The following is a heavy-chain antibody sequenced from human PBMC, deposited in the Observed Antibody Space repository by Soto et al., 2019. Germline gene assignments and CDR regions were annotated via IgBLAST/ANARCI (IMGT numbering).Heavy chain of an antibody. Sequence: GSLRLSCAASGFRFDDYNIHWVRQAPGKGLEWVSLITWNGGNTYYADSVKGRFTISRDGTTESVSLQMTSLKREDTGLYYCARETLSFGSALDVWGQGTMVTVSS. CDR3: ARETLSFGSALDV. CDR2: ITWNGGNT. D-gene: IGHD3-3*01. J-gene: IGHJ6*02. CDR1: GFRFDDYN. V-gene: IGHV3-43*01.